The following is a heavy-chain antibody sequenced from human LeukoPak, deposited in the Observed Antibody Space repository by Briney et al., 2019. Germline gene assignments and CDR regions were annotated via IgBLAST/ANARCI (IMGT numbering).Heavy chain of an antibody. CDR2: IWYDGSNK. CDR1: GSTFSSYG. J-gene: IGHJ4*02. D-gene: IGHD6-13*01. Sequence: PGRSLRLSCAASGSTFSSYGMHWVRQAPGKGLEWVAVIWYDGSNKYYADSVKGRFTISRDNSKNTLYLQMNSLRAEDTAVYYCARATVQDSSWGTQLHFDYWGQGTLVTVSS. V-gene: IGHV3-33*01. CDR3: ARATVQDSSWGTQLHFDY.